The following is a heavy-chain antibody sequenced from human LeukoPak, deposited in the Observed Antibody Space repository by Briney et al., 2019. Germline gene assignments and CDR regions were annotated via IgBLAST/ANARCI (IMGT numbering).Heavy chain of an antibody. D-gene: IGHD6-19*01. CDR3: TGSSGWSGVLDY. V-gene: IGHV4-59*01. J-gene: IGHJ4*02. CDR2: ISYSGST. Sequence: PETLSLTCTVSGASITTYYWSWIRQPPGKGLEWIGYISYSGSTNNNPSLKSRVTTSLDTSKNQLSLKVTSVTAADSAVYYCTGSSGWSGVLDYWGQGTLVTVSS. CDR1: GASITTYY.